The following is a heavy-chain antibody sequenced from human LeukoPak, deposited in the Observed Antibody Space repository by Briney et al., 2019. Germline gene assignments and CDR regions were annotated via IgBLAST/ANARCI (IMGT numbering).Heavy chain of an antibody. CDR1: GFTFSSYG. Sequence: GGSLRFSCAASGFTFSSYGLHWVRQAPGKELKWVAFIRYDGSNKYYADSVKGRFTISRDNSKNTLYLQMNSLRAEDTAVYYCAKDGGYAYNWFDPWGQGTLVTVSS. D-gene: IGHD2-8*01. V-gene: IGHV3-30*02. J-gene: IGHJ5*02. CDR2: IRYDGSNK. CDR3: AKDGGYAYNWFDP.